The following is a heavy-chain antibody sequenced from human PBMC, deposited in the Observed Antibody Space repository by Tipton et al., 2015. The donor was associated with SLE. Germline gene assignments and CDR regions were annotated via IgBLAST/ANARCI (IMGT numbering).Heavy chain of an antibody. CDR3: VREGSAWTT. J-gene: IGHJ4*02. CDR1: GFTFSSYS. V-gene: IGHV3-21*01. CDR2: ISSSSSYI. D-gene: IGHD1-1*01. Sequence: YLRLSCAASGFTFSSYSMNWVRQAPGNGLEWVSSISSSSSYIYYADSVKGRFTISRDNAKNSLSLQMNSLRAEDTAVYYCVREGSAWTTWGQGTLVTVSS.